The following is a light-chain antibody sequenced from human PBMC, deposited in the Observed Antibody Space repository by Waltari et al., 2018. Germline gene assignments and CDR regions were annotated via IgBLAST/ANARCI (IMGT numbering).Light chain of an antibody. CDR1: QSVSNKY. CDR3: HQYGSSPGT. V-gene: IGKV3-20*01. CDR2: GAS. Sequence: DIVLTQSPGTLSLPPGERATLSCRASQSVSNKYLAWYQQKPGQAPRLLIYGASHRATGIPDRFSGSGSGTDFTLTISRLEPEDFAVYSCHQYGSSPGTFGQGTKVEIK. J-gene: IGKJ1*01.